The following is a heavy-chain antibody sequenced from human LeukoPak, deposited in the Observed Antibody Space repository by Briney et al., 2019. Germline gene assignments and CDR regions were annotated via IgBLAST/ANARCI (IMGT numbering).Heavy chain of an antibody. Sequence: SETLSLTCTVSGGSISSSSYYWGWIRQPPGKGLEWIGCIYYSGSTYYNPSLKSRVTISVDTSKNQFSLKLSSVTAADTAVYYCARDLVRRVFDPWGQGTLVTVSS. D-gene: IGHD1-1*01. CDR3: ARDLVRRVFDP. J-gene: IGHJ5*02. CDR1: GGSISSSSYY. CDR2: IYYSGST. V-gene: IGHV4-39*07.